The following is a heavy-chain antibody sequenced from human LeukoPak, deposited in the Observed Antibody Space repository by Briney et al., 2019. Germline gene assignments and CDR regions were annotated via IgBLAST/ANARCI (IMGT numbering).Heavy chain of an antibody. CDR1: GGSISSSSYY. CDR2: IYTSGST. Sequence: SETLSLTCTVSGGSISSSSYYWSWIRQPPGKGLEWIGYIYTSGSTNYNPSLKSRVTISVDTSKNQFSLKLSSVTAADTAVYYCARGSHGTTYYYYYYMDVWGKGTTVTVSS. D-gene: IGHD1-7*01. V-gene: IGHV4-61*05. CDR3: ARGSHGTTYYYYYYMDV. J-gene: IGHJ6*03.